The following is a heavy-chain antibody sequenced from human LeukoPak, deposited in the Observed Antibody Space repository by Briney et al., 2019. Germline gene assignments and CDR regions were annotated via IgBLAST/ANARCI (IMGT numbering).Heavy chain of an antibody. J-gene: IGHJ6*03. CDR2: IYYSGST. CDR3: ASITMVRGVKLDYYYYYMDV. CDR1: GGSISSSSYY. D-gene: IGHD3-10*01. Sequence: SETLSLTCTVSGGSISSSSYYWGWIRQPPGKGLEWIGSIYYSGSTYYNPSLKSRVTISVDTSKNQFSLKLSSVTAADTAVYYCASITMVRGVKLDYYYYYMDVWGKGTTVTISS. V-gene: IGHV4-39*01.